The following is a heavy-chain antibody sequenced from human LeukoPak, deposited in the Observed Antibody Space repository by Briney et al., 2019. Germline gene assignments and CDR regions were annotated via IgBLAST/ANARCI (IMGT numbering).Heavy chain of an antibody. CDR1: GFTFSAYW. D-gene: IGHD4-17*01. Sequence: PGGSLRLSCAASGFTFSAYWMSWVRQAPGKGLEWVANIKQDGSEEYYVDSVKGRFTISRDNAKNSLYLQMNSLRAEDTAVYYCARVRVTNNWFDPWGQGTLVTVSS. CDR2: IKQDGSEE. J-gene: IGHJ5*02. V-gene: IGHV3-7*01. CDR3: ARVRVTNNWFDP.